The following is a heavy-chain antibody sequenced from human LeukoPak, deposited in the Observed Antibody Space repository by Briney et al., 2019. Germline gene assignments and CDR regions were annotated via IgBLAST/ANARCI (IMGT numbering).Heavy chain of an antibody. V-gene: IGHV4-59*08. J-gene: IGHJ4*02. D-gene: IGHD3-22*01. CDR1: GGSISSYY. CDR3: ARLTYYYDSSGYYYVAERRYFDY. CDR2: IYYSGST. Sequence: SETLSLTCTVSGGSISSYYRSWIRQPPGKGLEWIGYIYYSGSTNYNPSLKSRVTISVDTSKNQFSLKLSSVTAADTAVYYCARLTYYYDSSGYYYVAERRYFDYWGQGTLVTVSS.